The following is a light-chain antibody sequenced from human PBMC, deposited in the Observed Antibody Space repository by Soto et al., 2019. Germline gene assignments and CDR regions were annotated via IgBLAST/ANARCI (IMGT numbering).Light chain of an antibody. Sequence: QSVLTQPPSVSGAPGQRVTISCTGSSSSIGAGYDVHWYQQLPGTAPKVLIYGNSNRPSGVPDRFSGSKSGTSASLAITGLQAEDEADYYCQSYDSSLSALFGGGTKVTVL. J-gene: IGLJ3*02. V-gene: IGLV1-40*01. CDR3: QSYDSSLSAL. CDR2: GNS. CDR1: SSSIGAGYD.